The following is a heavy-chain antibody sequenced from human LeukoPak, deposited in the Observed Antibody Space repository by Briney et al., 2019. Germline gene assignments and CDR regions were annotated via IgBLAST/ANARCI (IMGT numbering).Heavy chain of an antibody. CDR2: ISHSGST. J-gene: IGHJ4*02. V-gene: IGHV4-34*01. Sequence: PSETLSLTCAVYGESFSGHYWIWIRQSPEKGLEWIGEISHSGSTDYNPSLKSRVAMSVDTSKNQISLRLSSVTAADTAVYYCARDPPHSSGWYHWGQGTLVTVSS. CDR3: ARDPPHSSGWYH. D-gene: IGHD6-19*01. CDR1: GESFSGHY.